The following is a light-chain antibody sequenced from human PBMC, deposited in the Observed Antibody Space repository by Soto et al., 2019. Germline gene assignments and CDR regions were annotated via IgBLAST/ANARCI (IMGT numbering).Light chain of an antibody. V-gene: IGLV1-44*01. Sequence: QYVLTQPPSASGTPGQRVTISCSGSSSNIGSNTVNWYQQLPGTAPKLLIYSNNQRPSGLPDRFSGSKSGTSASLAISGRQSEDEADYYCAAWDDSLNGVVFGGGTKRTVL. CDR3: AAWDDSLNGVV. J-gene: IGLJ2*01. CDR1: SSNIGSNT. CDR2: SNN.